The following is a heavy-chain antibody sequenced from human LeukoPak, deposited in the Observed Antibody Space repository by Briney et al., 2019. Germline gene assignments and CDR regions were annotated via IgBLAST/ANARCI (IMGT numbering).Heavy chain of an antibody. CDR3: ARGGGCSSTSCSFRFFR. Sequence: GGSLRLSCVGSGFTFNTYWIHWVRQAPGKGLVWVSRVKEDGRETNYADSVKGRFTISRDNAKNSLYLQMNSLRAEDTAVYYCARGGGCSSTSCSFRFFRWGQGTLVTVSS. J-gene: IGHJ4*02. D-gene: IGHD2-2*01. CDR1: GFTFNTYW. V-gene: IGHV3-74*01. CDR2: VKEDGRET.